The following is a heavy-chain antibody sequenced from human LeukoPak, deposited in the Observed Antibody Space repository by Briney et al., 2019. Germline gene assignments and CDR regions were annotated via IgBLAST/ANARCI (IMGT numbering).Heavy chain of an antibody. D-gene: IGHD3-10*01. V-gene: IGHV3-30*18. Sequence: PGGSLRLSCAASGFTFSSHAMHWVRQAPGKGLEWVAFISYGGSVKYYIDSVKGRFTISRDNSKNTTYLEMNSLRGEDTAVYYCAKDRNGSGSYSYYFDYWGQGTLVTVSS. J-gene: IGHJ4*02. CDR2: ISYGGSVK. CDR3: AKDRNGSGSYSYYFDY. CDR1: GFTFSSHA.